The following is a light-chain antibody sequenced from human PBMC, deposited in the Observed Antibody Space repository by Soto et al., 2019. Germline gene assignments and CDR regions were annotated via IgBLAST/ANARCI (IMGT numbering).Light chain of an antibody. CDR3: QQYDYLRLT. V-gene: IGKV1-33*01. J-gene: IGKJ4*01. Sequence: DIQMTQSPSSLSASVGDRVTITCQASQDISNYLNWYQQKPGKAPKLLIYDASNLETGVPSRFSGSGSGTDFTFTISSLQPEDIATYYCQQYDYLRLTFGGGTKVEIK. CDR2: DAS. CDR1: QDISNY.